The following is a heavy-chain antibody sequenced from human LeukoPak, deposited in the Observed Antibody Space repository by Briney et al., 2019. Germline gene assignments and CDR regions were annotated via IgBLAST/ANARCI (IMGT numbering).Heavy chain of an antibody. Sequence: ASVKVSCKASGYTFTGYYMHWVRQAPGQGLEGMGWINPNSGGTNYAQKFQGRVTMTRDTSISTAYMELSRLRSDDTAVYYCACLVGATRIFDYWGQGTLVTVSS. J-gene: IGHJ4*02. CDR1: GYTFTGYY. CDR2: INPNSGGT. CDR3: ACLVGATRIFDY. V-gene: IGHV1-2*02. D-gene: IGHD1-26*01.